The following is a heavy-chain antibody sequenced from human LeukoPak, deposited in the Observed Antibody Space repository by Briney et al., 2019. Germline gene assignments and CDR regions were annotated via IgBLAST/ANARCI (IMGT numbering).Heavy chain of an antibody. J-gene: IGHJ6*03. V-gene: IGHV3-23*01. CDR2: ISGSGGST. D-gene: IGHD3-10*01. CDR3: AKVHYGSGSYIFYMDV. CDR1: GFTFSSYA. Sequence: GGSPRLSCAASGFTFSSYAMSWVRQAPGKGLEWVSAISGSGGSTYYADSVKGRFTISRDNSKNTLYLQMNSLRAEDTAVYYCAKVHYGSGSYIFYMDVWGKGTTVTVSS.